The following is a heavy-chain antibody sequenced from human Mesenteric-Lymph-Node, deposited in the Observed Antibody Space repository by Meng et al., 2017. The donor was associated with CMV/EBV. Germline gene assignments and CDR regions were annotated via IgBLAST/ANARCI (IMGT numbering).Heavy chain of an antibody. CDR3: AKDRWYSSGDFDY. CDR2: ISSSGGST. V-gene: IGHV3-23*01. CDR1: GFTFSSYA. D-gene: IGHD6-19*01. Sequence: GESLKISCAASGFTFSSYAMTWVRQAPGKGLDWVSAISSSGGSTFYADSVRGRFTISRDNSKNTLHLQMNGLRPEDTAVYYCAKDRWYSSGDFDYWGQGTLVTVSS. J-gene: IGHJ4*02.